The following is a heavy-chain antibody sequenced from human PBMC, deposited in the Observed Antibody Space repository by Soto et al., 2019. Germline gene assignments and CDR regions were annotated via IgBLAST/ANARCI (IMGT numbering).Heavy chain of an antibody. J-gene: IGHJ4*02. CDR3: SRYPRPPDD. V-gene: IGHV1-18*01. CDR2: ISAYNGNT. Sequence: QVQLVQSGAEVKKPGASVKVSCKASGYTFASYAISWMRQAPGQGLEWMGWISAYNGNTNYAQKLQGRVTMTTDTSTRTAYIALTSLRSDDTAVYSCSRYPRPPDDWGQGTLVTVYS. CDR1: GYTFASYA.